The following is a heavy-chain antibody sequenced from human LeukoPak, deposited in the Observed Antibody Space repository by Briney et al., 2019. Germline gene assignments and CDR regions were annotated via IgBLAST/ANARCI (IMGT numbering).Heavy chain of an antibody. CDR2: IYSVGGT. CDR1: GFSVSNNY. CDR3: ARDYMVTIY. J-gene: IGHJ4*02. D-gene: IGHD3-10*01. Sequence: SGGSLRLSCAASGFSVSNNYMSWVRQAPGKGLEWVSVIYSVGGTFYSDSVKGRFTISRDYSKNTLYLQMNSLRAEDTAVYYCARDYMVTIYWGQGTLVTVSS. V-gene: IGHV3-53*01.